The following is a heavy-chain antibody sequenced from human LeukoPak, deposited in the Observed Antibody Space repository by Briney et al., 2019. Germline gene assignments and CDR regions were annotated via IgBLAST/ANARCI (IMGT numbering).Heavy chain of an antibody. D-gene: IGHD1-26*01. CDR3: ARSSGAGSYDY. Sequence: ASVKVSCKASGYTFTSPYLHWVRQAPGQGLEWMGLISPGGGSTIYAQKFQGRVIMTSDTSTTTVYMELSSLRSEDTAVYYCARSSGAGSYDYWGQGILVTVSS. CDR1: GYTFTSPY. CDR2: ISPGGGST. J-gene: IGHJ4*02. V-gene: IGHV1-46*01.